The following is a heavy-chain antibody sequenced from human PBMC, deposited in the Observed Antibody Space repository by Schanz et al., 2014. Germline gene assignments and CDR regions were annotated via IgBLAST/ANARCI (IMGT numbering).Heavy chain of an antibody. D-gene: IGHD6-13*01. CDR2: ISSSSSYI. CDR3: AREQIMAAAGLVDY. V-gene: IGHV3-21*04. Sequence: EVHLVESGGGLVKRGGSLRLSCAASGFTISSYSMNWVRQAPGKGLEWVSSISSSSSYIYYADSVKGRFTISRDNAKNSLYLQMNSLRAEDTAVFYCAREQIMAAAGLVDYWGHGTLGTVSS. J-gene: IGHJ4*01. CDR1: GFTISSYS.